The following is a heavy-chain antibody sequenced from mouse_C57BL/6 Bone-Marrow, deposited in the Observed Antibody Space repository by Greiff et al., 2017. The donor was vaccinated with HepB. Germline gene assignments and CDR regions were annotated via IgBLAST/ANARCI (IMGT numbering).Heavy chain of an antibody. V-gene: IGHV1-15*01. CDR1: GYTFTDYE. J-gene: IGHJ3*01. Sequence: QVQLQQSGAELVRPGASVTLSCKASGYTFTDYEMHWVKQTPVHCLEWIGAIDPETGGTAYNQKFKGKAILTADKSSSTASMELRSLTSEDSAVYYCTRSLRYHGAYWGQGTLVTVSA. CDR3: TRSLRYHGAY. D-gene: IGHD2-14*01. CDR2: IDPETGGT.